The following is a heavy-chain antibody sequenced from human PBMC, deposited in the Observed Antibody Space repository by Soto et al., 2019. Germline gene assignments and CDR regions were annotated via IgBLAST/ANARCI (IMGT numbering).Heavy chain of an antibody. D-gene: IGHD3-3*01. J-gene: IGHJ5*02. Sequence: PGGSLRLSCAASGFTFSSYGMHWVRQAPGKGLEWVAVISYDGSNKYYADSVKGRFTISRDNSKNTLYLQMNSLRAEDTAVYYCAKDQYDFWSGYPGNWFDPWGQGTLVTVSS. CDR1: GFTFSSYG. CDR3: AKDQYDFWSGYPGNWFDP. V-gene: IGHV3-30*18. CDR2: ISYDGSNK.